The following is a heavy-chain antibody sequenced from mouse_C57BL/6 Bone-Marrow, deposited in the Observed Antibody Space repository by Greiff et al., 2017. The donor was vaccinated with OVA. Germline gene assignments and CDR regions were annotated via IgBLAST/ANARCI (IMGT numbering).Heavy chain of an antibody. Sequence: VQLQQSGPGLVQPSQSLSITCTVSGFSLTSYGVHWVRQSPGKGLEWLGVLWRGGSTDYNAAFMSRLSITKDNSKSQVFFKMNSLQADDTAIYYCAKTLIYDGYYDWFAYWGQGTLVTVSA. CDR3: AKTLIYDGYYDWFAY. CDR1: GFSLTSYG. V-gene: IGHV2-5*01. J-gene: IGHJ3*01. CDR2: LWRGGST. D-gene: IGHD2-3*01.